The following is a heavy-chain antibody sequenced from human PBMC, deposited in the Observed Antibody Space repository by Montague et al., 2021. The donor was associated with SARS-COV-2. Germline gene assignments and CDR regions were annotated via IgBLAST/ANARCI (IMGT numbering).Heavy chain of an antibody. J-gene: IGHJ4*02. V-gene: IGHV4-39*01. D-gene: IGHD6-19*01. CDR3: ATQEDPSGWIPGPFDF. Sequence: SETLSLTCTVSGGSISSSTYYWAWIRQPPGKGLEWIGSMYYRGSTYYNPSLKSRVFISVDTTKKQLSPTLTSVTAADTAVYYCATQEDPSGWIPGPFDFWGQGTLLSVSS. CDR2: MYYRGST. CDR1: GGSISSSTYY.